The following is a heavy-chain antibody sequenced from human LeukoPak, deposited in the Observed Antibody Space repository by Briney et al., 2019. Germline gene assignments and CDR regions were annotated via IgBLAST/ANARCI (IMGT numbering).Heavy chain of an antibody. CDR2: IYTSGST. CDR1: GGSISSYY. V-gene: IGHV4-4*07. Sequence: SETLSLTCTVSGGSISSYYWSWIRQPAGKGLEWIRRIYTSGSTNYNPSLKSRVTMSIDTSKSQFSLSLRSVTAADTGVYFCARYVPVKTGPTRASFDYWGQGILVTVSS. D-gene: IGHD1-1*01. CDR3: ARYVPVKTGPTRASFDY. J-gene: IGHJ4*02.